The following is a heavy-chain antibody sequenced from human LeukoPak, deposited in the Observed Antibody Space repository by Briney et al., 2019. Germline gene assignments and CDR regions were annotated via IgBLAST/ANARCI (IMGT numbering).Heavy chain of an antibody. CDR2: MNPNSGNT. V-gene: IGHV1-8*01. J-gene: IGHJ3*02. CDR1: GYTFTSYD. CDR3: ARGSRHYDYVWGSYRQPDAFDI. Sequence: GAPVKVSCKASGYTFTSYDINWVRQATGQGLEWMGWMNPNSGNTGYAQKFQGRVTMTRNTSISTAYMELSSLRSEDTAVYYCARGSRHYDYVWGSYRQPDAFDIWGQGTMVTVSS. D-gene: IGHD3-16*02.